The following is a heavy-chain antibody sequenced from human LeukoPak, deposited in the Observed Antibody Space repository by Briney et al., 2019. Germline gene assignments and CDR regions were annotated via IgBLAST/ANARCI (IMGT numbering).Heavy chain of an antibody. CDR3: ARAERGIVVVPAARNWFDP. D-gene: IGHD2-2*01. V-gene: IGHV3-48*04. CDR2: ISSSSSTI. Sequence: GGSLRLSCAASGFTFSSYSMNWVRQAPGKGLEWVSYISSSSSTIYYADSVKGRFTISRDNAKNSLYLQMNSLRAEDTAVYYCARAERGIVVVPAARNWFDPWGQGTLVTVSS. J-gene: IGHJ5*02. CDR1: GFTFSSYS.